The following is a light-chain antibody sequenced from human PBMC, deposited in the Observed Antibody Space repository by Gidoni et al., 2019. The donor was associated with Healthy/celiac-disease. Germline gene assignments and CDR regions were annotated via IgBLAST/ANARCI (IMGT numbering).Light chain of an antibody. Sequence: EIVLTHSPATLSVSPGERATLACRASQRVSSYLAWYQQKPGQPPRLLIYDASNRPTSIPARFSGSGSGTDFTHTISSLEPEDFAVYYCQQRSNWPPPLTFGPGTKVEIK. CDR3: QQRSNWPPPLT. CDR1: QRVSSY. V-gene: IGKV3-11*01. CDR2: DAS. J-gene: IGKJ3*01.